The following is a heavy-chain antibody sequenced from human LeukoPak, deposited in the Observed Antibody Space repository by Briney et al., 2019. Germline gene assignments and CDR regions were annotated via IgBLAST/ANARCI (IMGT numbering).Heavy chain of an antibody. CDR3: SREDRLGY. Sequence: GGSLRLSCPASGFTFGDYTMSWFRQAPGKGLEWVGFIRSKAYGGTTEHAASVKGRFTISRDDSESMDYLQMASLKTEDTTDYYFSREDRLGYWGQGTLVTVSS. J-gene: IGHJ4*02. V-gene: IGHV3-49*03. D-gene: IGHD2-15*01. CDR2: IRSKAYGGTT. CDR1: GFTFGDYT.